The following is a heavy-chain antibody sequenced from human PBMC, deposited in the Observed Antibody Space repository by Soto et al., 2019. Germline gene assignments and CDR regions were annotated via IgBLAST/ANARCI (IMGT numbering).Heavy chain of an antibody. CDR3: ARDLWWYLH. Sequence: EVQLLESGGGLVQPGGALRLSCAASGFTFSSHAMSWVRQAPGKGLEWVSSISAGGDGAYYADSVKGRFTISRANSNNPLYLQMNSLRTEDTVVYYCARDLWWYLHWGQGTLVTVSS. D-gene: IGHD2-15*01. CDR1: GFTFSSHA. J-gene: IGHJ4*02. CDR2: ISAGGDGA. V-gene: IGHV3-23*01.